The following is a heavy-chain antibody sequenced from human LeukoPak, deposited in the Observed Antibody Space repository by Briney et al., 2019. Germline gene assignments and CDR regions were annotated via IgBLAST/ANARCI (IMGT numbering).Heavy chain of an antibody. Sequence: GGSLRLSCAASGFTFSSYWMSWVRQAPGKGLEGVANIKEDGSEKHYVDSVKGRFTISRDNGKNSLYLQMNSLSAEDTAVYYCARDTYGDYFFAYWGQGTLVTVSS. V-gene: IGHV3-7*01. J-gene: IGHJ4*02. D-gene: IGHD4-17*01. CDR1: GFTFSSYW. CDR3: ARDTYGDYFFAY. CDR2: IKEDGSEK.